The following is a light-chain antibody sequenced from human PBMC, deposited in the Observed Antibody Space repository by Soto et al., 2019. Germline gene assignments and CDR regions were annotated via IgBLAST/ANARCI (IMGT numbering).Light chain of an antibody. CDR3: QQSYSTPYT. V-gene: IGKV1-39*01. Sequence: DIQLTQCPSCLSASVVDRVPITCRASQSISSYLNWYQQKPGKAPKLLIYAASSLQSGVPSRFSGSGSGTDFTLTISSLQPEDFATYYCQQSYSTPYTFGQGTKVDIK. J-gene: IGKJ2*01. CDR2: AAS. CDR1: QSISSY.